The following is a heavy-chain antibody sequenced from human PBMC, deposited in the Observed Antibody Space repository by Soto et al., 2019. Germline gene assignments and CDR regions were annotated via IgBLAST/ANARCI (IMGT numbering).Heavy chain of an antibody. CDR2: INPSGGST. CDR3: ARESSPYSSSMIHFDY. V-gene: IGHV1-46*01. Sequence: QVQLVQSGAEVKKPGASVKVSCKASGYTFTSYYMHWVRQAPGQGLEWMGIINPSGGSTSYAQKFQGRVTMTRDTSTSTVYMELSSLRSEDTAVYYCARESSPYSSSMIHFDYWGQGTLVTVSS. J-gene: IGHJ4*02. CDR1: GYTFTSYY. D-gene: IGHD6-6*01.